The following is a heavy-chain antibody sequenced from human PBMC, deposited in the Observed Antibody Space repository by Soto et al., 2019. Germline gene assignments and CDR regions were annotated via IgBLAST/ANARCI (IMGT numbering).Heavy chain of an antibody. J-gene: IGHJ5*02. D-gene: IGHD2-15*01. V-gene: IGHV7-4-1*01. Sequence: ASVKVSCKASGYTFTSYAMNWVRQAPGQGLEWMGWINTNTGNPTYAQGFTGRFVFSLDTSVSTAYLQICSLKAEDTAVYYCARGRYCSGGSCYPQAYNWFDPWGQGTLVTVSS. CDR3: ARGRYCSGGSCYPQAYNWFDP. CDR1: GYTFTSYA. CDR2: INTNTGNP.